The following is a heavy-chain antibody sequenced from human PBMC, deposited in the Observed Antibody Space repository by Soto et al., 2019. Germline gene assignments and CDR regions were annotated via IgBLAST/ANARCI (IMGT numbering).Heavy chain of an antibody. J-gene: IGHJ4*03. V-gene: IGHV3-7*01. D-gene: IGHD3-3*01. CDR3: ARGLPYYHFWSGYLPVLIGSLDN. CDR2: IKQDGSEK. Sequence: LRLSCAASGFTFSSNWISWVRHAPGKWLEWVANIKQDGSEKYYVDSVKGRFTISRDNAKNSLYLQMNSLRAEDTAVYYCARGLPYYHFWSGYLPVLIGSLDNWGQETLHTTSS. CDR1: GFTFSSNW.